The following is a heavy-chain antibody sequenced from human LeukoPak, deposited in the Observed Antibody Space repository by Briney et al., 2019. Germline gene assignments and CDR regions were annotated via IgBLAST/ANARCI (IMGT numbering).Heavy chain of an antibody. CDR2: IRHDGSNK. D-gene: IGHD4-17*01. Sequence: AGGSLRLSCAAPGFIFSSYGMHWVRQAPGKGLEWVAFIRHDGSNKYYADSVKGRFTISRDNSKNTLYLQMNSLRAEDTAVYYCAKVSRATVTPTIVGAFDVWGQGTMVTVSS. J-gene: IGHJ3*01. CDR3: AKVSRATVTPTIVGAFDV. CDR1: GFIFSSYG. V-gene: IGHV3-30*02.